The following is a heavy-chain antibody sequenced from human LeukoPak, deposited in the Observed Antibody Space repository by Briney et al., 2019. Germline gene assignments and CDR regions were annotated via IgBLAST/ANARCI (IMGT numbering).Heavy chain of an antibody. Sequence: SVKVSCKASGGTFSSYAITWVRLAPGLGLEWMGRIIPTLEVANYAQKFQGRVTITADKSTSTAYMELSSLRPEDTAVYYCARVISGTWLWFWGQGTLVTVSS. D-gene: IGHD1-14*01. CDR3: ARVISGTWLWF. CDR2: IIPTLEVA. J-gene: IGHJ4*02. CDR1: GGTFSSYA. V-gene: IGHV1-69*04.